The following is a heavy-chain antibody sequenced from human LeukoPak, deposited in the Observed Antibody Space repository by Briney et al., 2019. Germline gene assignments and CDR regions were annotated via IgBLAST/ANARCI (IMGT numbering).Heavy chain of an antibody. Sequence: GGSLRLSCAASGFTFNNYALTWVRQTPGKGLECVSAISGDGVSPYYADSVRGRFTISRDNSKNTLYLQMNSLRVEDTAVYYCAKWGSVTPYYYGSAGMDVWGQGTTVTVSS. CDR2: ISGDGVSP. D-gene: IGHD3-10*01. CDR1: GFTFNNYA. V-gene: IGHV3-23*01. J-gene: IGHJ6*02. CDR3: AKWGSVTPYYYGSAGMDV.